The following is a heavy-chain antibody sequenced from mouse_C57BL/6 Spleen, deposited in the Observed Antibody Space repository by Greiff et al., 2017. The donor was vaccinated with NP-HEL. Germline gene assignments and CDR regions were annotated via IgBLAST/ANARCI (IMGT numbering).Heavy chain of an antibody. V-gene: IGHV1-82*01. CDR3: ARWITTVPYFDY. Sequence: VQGVESGPELVKPGASVKISCKASGYAFSSSWMNWVKQRPGKGLEWIGRIYPGDGDTNYNGKFKGKATLTADKSSSTAYMQLSSLTSEDSAVYFCARWITTVPYFDYWGQGTTLTVSS. CDR1: GYAFSSSW. J-gene: IGHJ2*01. D-gene: IGHD1-1*01. CDR2: IYPGDGDT.